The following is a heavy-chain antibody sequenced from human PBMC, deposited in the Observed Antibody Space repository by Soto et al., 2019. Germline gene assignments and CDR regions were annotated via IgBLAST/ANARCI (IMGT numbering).Heavy chain of an antibody. V-gene: IGHV3-15*01. CDR2: MKSKPDVETA. Sequence: PGGSLRLSCRTSGFTFTNAWMNWVRLTPGNGLEWVGQMKSKPDVETAEYAAPVKGRFIISRDESTDTLYLEMNSLKSEGSAVYYCTTIVLVPFDHWGQGGLVTVSS. D-gene: IGHD3-10*01. CDR3: TTIVLVPFDH. CDR1: GFTFTNAW. J-gene: IGHJ4*02.